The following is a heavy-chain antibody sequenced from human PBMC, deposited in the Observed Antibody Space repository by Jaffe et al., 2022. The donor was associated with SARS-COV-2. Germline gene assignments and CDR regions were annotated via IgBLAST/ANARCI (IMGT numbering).Heavy chain of an antibody. CDR2: ISSSSSYI. D-gene: IGHD2-15*01. V-gene: IGHV3-21*01. CDR3: ARGDCSGGSCYGVRGAFDY. Sequence: EVQLVESGGGLVKPGGSLRLSCAASGFTFSSYSMNWVRQAPGKGLEWVSSISSSSSYIYYADSVKGRFTISRDNAKNSLYLQMNSLRAEDTAVYYCARGDCSGGSCYGVRGAFDYWGQGTLVTVSS. J-gene: IGHJ4*02. CDR1: GFTFSSYS.